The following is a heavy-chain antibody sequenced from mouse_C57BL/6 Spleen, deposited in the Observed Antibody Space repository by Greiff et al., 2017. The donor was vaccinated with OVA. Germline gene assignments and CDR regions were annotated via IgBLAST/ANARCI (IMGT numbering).Heavy chain of an antibody. CDR3: ARECDGYHYFDY. CDR2: IYPGSGST. D-gene: IGHD2-3*01. J-gene: IGHJ2*01. CDR1: GYTFTSYW. Sequence: QVQLQQPGAELVKPGASVKMSCKASGYTFTSYWITWVKQRPGQGLEWIGDIYPGSGSTTYNEKFKSKATLTVDTSSSTAYMQLSSLTSEDSAVYYCARECDGYHYFDYWGQGTTLTVSS. V-gene: IGHV1-55*01.